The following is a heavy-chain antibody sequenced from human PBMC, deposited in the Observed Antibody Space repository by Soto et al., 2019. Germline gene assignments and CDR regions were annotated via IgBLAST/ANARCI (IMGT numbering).Heavy chain of an antibody. Sequence: GGSLRLSCAVSGFSFGSYWMSWVRQAPGKGLEWLASIKDDGSERYYLDSVKGRFTISRDNAKDSLSLQMNSLRGEDTAFYYCARDVGPVTIFGEALSGYFDFWGQGTLVTVSS. D-gene: IGHD3-3*01. CDR1: GFSFGSYW. CDR2: IKDDGSER. V-gene: IGHV3-7*03. CDR3: ARDVGPVTIFGEALSGYFDF. J-gene: IGHJ4*02.